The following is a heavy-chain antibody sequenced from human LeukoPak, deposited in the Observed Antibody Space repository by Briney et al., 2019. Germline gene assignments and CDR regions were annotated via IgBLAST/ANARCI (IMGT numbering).Heavy chain of an antibody. CDR3: ARHRIAVAGTFDY. J-gene: IGHJ4*02. Sequence: PSETLSLTCTVSGGSISSYYWSWIRQPPGKGLEWIGYIYYSGSTNYNPSLKSRVTISVDTSKNQSSLKLSSVTAADTAVYYCARHRIAVAGTFDYWGRGTLVTVSS. CDR2: IYYSGST. D-gene: IGHD6-19*01. V-gene: IGHV4-59*08. CDR1: GGSISSYY.